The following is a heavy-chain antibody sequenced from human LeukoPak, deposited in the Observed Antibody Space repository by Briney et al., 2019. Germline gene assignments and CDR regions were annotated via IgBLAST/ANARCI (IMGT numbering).Heavy chain of an antibody. V-gene: IGHV3-23*01. J-gene: IGHJ6*02. CDR1: GFTFSDFP. D-gene: IGHD2-21*01. CDR2: ISAAGDRT. CDR3: AKVLSTTLRYWYGMDV. Sequence: GGSLRLSCAASGFTFSDFPLTWVRLTPGKGLEAFSSISAAGDRTYYVDSVKGRFTISRDNSKNTLFLQMNGLRAEDTAVYYCAKVLSTTLRYWYGMDVWGQGTTVTVSS.